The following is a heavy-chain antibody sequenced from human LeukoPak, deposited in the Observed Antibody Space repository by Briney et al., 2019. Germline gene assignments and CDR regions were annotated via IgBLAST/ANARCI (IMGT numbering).Heavy chain of an antibody. CDR1: GFTFSSYS. Sequence: PGGSLRLSCAASGFTFSSYSMNWVRQAPGKGLEWVSSISSSSSYIYYADSARGRFTISRDNSKNTLNLQMNSLRTEDTAVYYCAKWVVGPNYFDFGGQGTLVTVSS. CDR2: ISSSSSYI. V-gene: IGHV3-21*04. D-gene: IGHD1-26*01. J-gene: IGHJ4*02. CDR3: AKWVVGPNYFDF.